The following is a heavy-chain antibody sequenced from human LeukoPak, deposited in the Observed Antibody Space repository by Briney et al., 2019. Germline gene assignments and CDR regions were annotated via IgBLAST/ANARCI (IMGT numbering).Heavy chain of an antibody. CDR1: GFTFSTYA. V-gene: IGHV3-23*01. CDR3: ATDLRAYYYDSGRAPNLDY. Sequence: GGSLRLSCAASGFTFSTYAMSWVRQAPGKGLGWVSGISGSGGSTYYADSVKGRFTISRDNSKSTLYLQMNSLRAADTAVYYCATDLRAYYYDSGRAPNLDYWGQGTLVTVSS. D-gene: IGHD3-10*01. CDR2: ISGSGGST. J-gene: IGHJ4*02.